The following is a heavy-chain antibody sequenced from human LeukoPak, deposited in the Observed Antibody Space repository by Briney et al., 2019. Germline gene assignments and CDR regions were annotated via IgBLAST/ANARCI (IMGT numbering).Heavy chain of an antibody. V-gene: IGHV4-4*07. D-gene: IGHD2-21*02. CDR1: GGGSISSYS. CDR2: IFTSGNT. Sequence: SETLSLTCTVSGGGSISSYSWSWVRQTAGKGLEWIGRIFTSGNTNYNPSLKSRVTMSVDTSKNQFSLKLSSVTAADTAVYYCARLKATAYPNWFDPWGQGTLVTVSS. CDR3: ARLKATAYPNWFDP. J-gene: IGHJ5*02.